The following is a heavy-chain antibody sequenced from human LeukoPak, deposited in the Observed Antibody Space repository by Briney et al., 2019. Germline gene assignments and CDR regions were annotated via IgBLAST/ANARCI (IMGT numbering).Heavy chain of an antibody. V-gene: IGHV4-59*01. CDR1: GGSISSYY. Sequence: SETLSLTCTVSGGSISSYYWSWIRQPPGKGLEWIGHIYYSGSTNYNPSLKSRVTISVDTSKNQFSLKLSSVTAADTAVYYCARERLITAGTQNWIDPWGQGTLVTVSS. J-gene: IGHJ5*02. CDR2: IYYSGST. CDR3: ARERLITAGTQNWIDP. D-gene: IGHD3-16*01.